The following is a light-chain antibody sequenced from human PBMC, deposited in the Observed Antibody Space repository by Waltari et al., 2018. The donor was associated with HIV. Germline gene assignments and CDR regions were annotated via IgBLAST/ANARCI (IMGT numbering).Light chain of an antibody. CDR3: ISYISSSSPV. CDR1: DLNDYEY. Sequence: QSALTQPASVSGSPGQSITISCDLNDYEYFFWYQRHPAKAPNGIIYEVANRPSGLSNRFSGSKSDNTATLTISGLQPEDEAEYFCISYISSSSPVFGRGTKVTGL. V-gene: IGLV2-14*01. CDR2: EVA. J-gene: IGLJ2*01.